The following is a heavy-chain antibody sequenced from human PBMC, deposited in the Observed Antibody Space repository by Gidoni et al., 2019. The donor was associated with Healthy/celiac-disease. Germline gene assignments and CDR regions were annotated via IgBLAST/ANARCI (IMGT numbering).Heavy chain of an antibody. Sequence: EVQLVESGGGLVKPGGSLRLSCAASGFTFSSYSMNWVRQAPGKGLEWVSSISSSSSYIYYADSVKGRFTISRDNAKNSLYLQMNSLRAEDTAVYYCARVGGMVQGTLDYWGQGTLVTVSS. CDR1: GFTFSSYS. D-gene: IGHD3-10*01. CDR3: ARVGGMVQGTLDY. J-gene: IGHJ4*02. V-gene: IGHV3-21*01. CDR2: ISSSSSYI.